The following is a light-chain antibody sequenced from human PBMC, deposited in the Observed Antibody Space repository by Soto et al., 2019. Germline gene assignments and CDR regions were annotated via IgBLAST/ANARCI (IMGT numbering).Light chain of an antibody. Sequence: QSVLTQPPSASGTPGQRVTICCSGISSNIGSRYVYWYQVVPGTAPKLLIYWNDRRPSGVPDRFSGSKSGTSASLAISGLRSEDDADYYCGAWDDRLSGYFFGSGTKVTLL. J-gene: IGLJ1*01. V-gene: IGLV1-47*01. CDR3: GAWDDRLSGYF. CDR2: WND. CDR1: SSNIGSRY.